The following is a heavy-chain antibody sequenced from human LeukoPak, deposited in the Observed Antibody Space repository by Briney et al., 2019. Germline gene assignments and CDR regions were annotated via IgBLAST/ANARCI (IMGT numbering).Heavy chain of an antibody. V-gene: IGHV4-59*08. CDR1: GGYISSDY. Sequence: SETLSLTCSVSGGYISSDYWNWIRQPPGKGLEWIGYIYHSGSTKYNPSLKSRVTISIDTSKNQFSLKLSSVTAADTAVYYCARQDRRQDSSLNWFDPWGQGTLVTVSS. CDR3: ARQDRRQDSSLNWFDP. J-gene: IGHJ5*02. CDR2: IYHSGST. D-gene: IGHD6-13*01.